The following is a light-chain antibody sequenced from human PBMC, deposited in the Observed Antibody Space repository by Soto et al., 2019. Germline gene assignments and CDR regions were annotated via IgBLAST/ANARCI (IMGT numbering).Light chain of an antibody. CDR2: AAS. V-gene: IGKV1-27*01. Sequence: DIQMTQSPSSLSATVGDRVTITCRASQDISNYLAWHQQKPGKVPKLLIYAASTLQQGVPSRFSGSGSGTDFTLTISSLQPDDVATYYCQQYNGASPETFGPGTKVAIK. CDR3: QQYNGASPET. CDR1: QDISNY. J-gene: IGKJ3*01.